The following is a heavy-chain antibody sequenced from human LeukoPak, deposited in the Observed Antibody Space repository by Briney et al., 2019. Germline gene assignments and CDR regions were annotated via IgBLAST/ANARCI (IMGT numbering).Heavy chain of an antibody. V-gene: IGHV3-7*01. J-gene: IGHJ6*02. Sequence: PGGSLRLSCAASGFTFSSYWMSWVRQAPGKGLEWVANIKQDGSEKYYVDSVKGRFTISRDNAKNSLYLQMNSLRAEDTAVYYCARVSRDSYSNYYYYYGMDVWGQGTTVTVSS. CDR1: GFTFSSYW. CDR2: IKQDGSEK. D-gene: IGHD4-11*01. CDR3: ARVSRDSYSNYYYYYGMDV.